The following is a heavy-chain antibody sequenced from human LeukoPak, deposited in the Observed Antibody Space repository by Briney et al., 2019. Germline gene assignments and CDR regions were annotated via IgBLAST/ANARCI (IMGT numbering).Heavy chain of an antibody. D-gene: IGHD2-21*02. CDR1: GFTFSSYA. J-gene: IGHJ4*02. V-gene: IGHV3-30-3*01. CDR3: AKDRRIVVVTAIFDY. Sequence: GGSLRLSCAASGFTFSSYAMHWVRQAPGKGLEWVAVISYDGSNKYYADSVKGRFTISRDNSKNTLYLQMNSPRAEDTAVYYCAKDRRIVVVTAIFDYWGQGTLVTVSS. CDR2: ISYDGSNK.